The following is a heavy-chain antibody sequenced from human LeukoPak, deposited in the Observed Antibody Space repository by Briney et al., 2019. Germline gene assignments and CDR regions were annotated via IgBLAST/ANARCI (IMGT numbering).Heavy chain of an antibody. V-gene: IGHV4-4*02. CDR3: ARDGIAAAGIFDP. D-gene: IGHD6-13*01. Sequence: PSETLSLTCAVSGGSISSSNWWSWVRQPPGKELEWIGEIYHSGSTNYNPSLKSRVTISVDKSKNQFSLKLSSVTAADTAVYYCARDGIAAAGIFDPWGQGTLVTVSS. J-gene: IGHJ5*02. CDR2: IYHSGST. CDR1: GGSISSSNW.